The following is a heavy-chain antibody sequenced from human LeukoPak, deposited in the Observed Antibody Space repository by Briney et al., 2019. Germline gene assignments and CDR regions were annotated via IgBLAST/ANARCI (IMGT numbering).Heavy chain of an antibody. CDR3: ARHMDYYDSSGFYFDI. CDR1: GGSISSYY. CDR2: IYYSGST. J-gene: IGHJ3*02. V-gene: IGHV4-59*08. D-gene: IGHD3-22*01. Sequence: PSETLSLTCTVSGGSISSYYWSWIRQPPGKGLEWIGHIYYSGSTNYNPSLKSRVTISVDTSKNQFSLKLSSVTAADTAVYYCARHMDYYDSSGFYFDIWGQGTMVTVSS.